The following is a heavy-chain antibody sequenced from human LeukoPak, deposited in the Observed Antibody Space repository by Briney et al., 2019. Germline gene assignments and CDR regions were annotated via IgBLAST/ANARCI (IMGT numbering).Heavy chain of an antibody. CDR2: ISGSGGST. V-gene: IGHV3-23*01. Sequence: GGSLRLSCAASGFIFRNYAMSWVRQAPGKGLEWVSAISGSGGSTYYADSVKGRFTISRDNSKNTLYLHMNSLRAEDTAVYYCAKEDSSSYGSGSYYNDDCWGQGTLVTVSS. D-gene: IGHD3-10*01. CDR3: AKEDSSSYGSGSYYNDDC. CDR1: GFIFRNYA. J-gene: IGHJ4*02.